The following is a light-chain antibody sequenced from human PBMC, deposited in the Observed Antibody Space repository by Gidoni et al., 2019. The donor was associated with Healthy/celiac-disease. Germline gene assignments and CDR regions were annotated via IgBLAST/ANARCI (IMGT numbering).Light chain of an antibody. J-gene: IGKJ1*01. V-gene: IGKV1-39*01. Sequence: DLKMTTSPSSLSASVGDRVTITCRASQSISSYLNWYQQKPGKAPKLLIYAASSLQSGVPSRFSGSGSGTDFTLTISSLQPEDFATYYCQQSYSNPRTFGQXTKVEIK. CDR3: QQSYSNPRT. CDR2: AAS. CDR1: QSISSY.